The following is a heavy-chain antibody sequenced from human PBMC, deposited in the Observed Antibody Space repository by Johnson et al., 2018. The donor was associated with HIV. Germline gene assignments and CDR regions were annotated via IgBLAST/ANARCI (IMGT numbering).Heavy chain of an antibody. CDR1: GFSFSSYD. V-gene: IGHV3-30*03. D-gene: IGHD5-12*01. Sequence: QVQLVESGGGVVQPGRSLRLSCAASGFSFSSYDMHWVRQAPGKGLEWVAVISYDGSNKYYADSVKGRFTISRDNSKNTLYLQMNSLRAEDTAVYYCARDRRLADAFDIWGQGTMVTVSS. CDR3: ARDRRLADAFDI. J-gene: IGHJ3*02. CDR2: ISYDGSNK.